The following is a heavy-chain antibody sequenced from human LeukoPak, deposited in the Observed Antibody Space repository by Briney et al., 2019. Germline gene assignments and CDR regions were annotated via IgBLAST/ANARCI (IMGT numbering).Heavy chain of an antibody. CDR3: ARDTGAYCGGDCYQGYFDY. Sequence: ASVKVSCKASGYTFTSYDINWVRQATGQGLEWMGWMNPNSGNTGYAQKFQGRVTITRNTSISTAYMELSSLRSEDTAVYYCARDTGAYCGGDCYQGYFDYWGQGTLVTVSS. CDR2: MNPNSGNT. V-gene: IGHV1-8*03. J-gene: IGHJ4*02. D-gene: IGHD2-21*02. CDR1: GYTFTSYD.